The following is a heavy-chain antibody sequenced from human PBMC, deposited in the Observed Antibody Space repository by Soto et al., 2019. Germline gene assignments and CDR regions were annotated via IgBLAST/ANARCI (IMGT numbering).Heavy chain of an antibody. D-gene: IGHD3-22*01. CDR3: ARDLLHYYDSSGFYYYYGMDV. V-gene: IGHV1-69*01. CDR1: GGTFSSYA. CDR2: IIPIFGTA. J-gene: IGHJ6*02. Sequence: QVQLVQSGAEVKKPGSSVKVSCKASGGTFSSYAISWVRQAPGQGLEWMGGIIPIFGTANYAQKFQGRVTITADESTSTAYMELGSLRSEDTAVYYCARDLLHYYDSSGFYYYYGMDVWGQGTTVTVSS.